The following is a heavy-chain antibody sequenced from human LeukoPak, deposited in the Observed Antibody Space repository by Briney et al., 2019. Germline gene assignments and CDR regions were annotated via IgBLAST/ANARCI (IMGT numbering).Heavy chain of an antibody. CDR3: AREGSGSYYYYYYGMDV. J-gene: IGHJ6*02. Sequence: GSAKVSSRASGYTFTSYDINSVRQATGQGREWMGWMNPNSGNTGYAQQFQGRVTMTKNTSISTAYMELSSLRSEDTAVYYCAREGSGSYYYYYYGMDVWGQGTTVTVSS. CDR2: MNPNSGNT. D-gene: IGHD1-26*01. V-gene: IGHV1-8*01. CDR1: GYTFTSYD.